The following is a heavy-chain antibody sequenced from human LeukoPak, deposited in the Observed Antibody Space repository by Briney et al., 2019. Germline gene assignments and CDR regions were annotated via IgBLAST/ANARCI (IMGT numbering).Heavy chain of an antibody. Sequence: GGSLRLSCAASGFAFSDYYMSWIRQAPGKGLEWVANIKEDGSEKYYVDSVKGRFTISRDIAKNSLYLQMNSLRAEDTAVYYCARMDVGSFYGDYLGFGDYWGQGTLVTVSS. J-gene: IGHJ4*02. D-gene: IGHD4-17*01. V-gene: IGHV3-7*01. CDR2: IKEDGSEK. CDR3: ARMDVGSFYGDYLGFGDY. CDR1: GFAFSDYY.